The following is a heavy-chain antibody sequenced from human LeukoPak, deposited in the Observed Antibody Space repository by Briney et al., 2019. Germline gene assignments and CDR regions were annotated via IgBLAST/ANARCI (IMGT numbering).Heavy chain of an antibody. D-gene: IGHD6-13*01. V-gene: IGHV4-30-4*01. J-gene: IGHJ4*02. CDR1: GVSISSGDYY. CDR2: IFYSGST. CDR3: ARATSSSWYFDY. Sequence: SETLSLTCTVSGVSISSGDYYWSWIRQPPGKGLEWIGYIFYSGSTYYNPSLKSRVSISVDTSKNQFSLKLSSVTAADTAVYYCARATSSSWYFDYWGQGTLVTVSS.